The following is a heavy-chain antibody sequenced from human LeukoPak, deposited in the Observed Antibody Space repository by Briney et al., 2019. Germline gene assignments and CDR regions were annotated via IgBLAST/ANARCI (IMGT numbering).Heavy chain of an antibody. CDR2: IYYSGNT. V-gene: IGHV4-59*01. CDR1: GGSISSYY. Sequence: SETLSLTCTVSGGSISSYYWNWIRQPPGKGLEWIGYIYYSGNTNYNPSLKSRVTISVDTSKNQFYLKLSSVTAADTAVYFCARELYFYDSSGFDYWGQGTLVTVSS. CDR3: ARELYFYDSSGFDY. D-gene: IGHD3-22*01. J-gene: IGHJ4*02.